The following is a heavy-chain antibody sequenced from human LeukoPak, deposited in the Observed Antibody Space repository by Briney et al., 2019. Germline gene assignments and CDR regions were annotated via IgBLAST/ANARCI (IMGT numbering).Heavy chain of an antibody. CDR2: INQNGCST. Sequence: GGSLRLSCAASGFTFDDYGMSWVRQAPGKGLEWVSGINQNGCSTGYADSVKGRFTISRDNAKNSLYLQMNSLRAEDTALYHCARDGIAAAGSYYYYGMDVWGQGTTVTVSS. V-gene: IGHV3-20*01. J-gene: IGHJ6*02. D-gene: IGHD6-13*01. CDR3: ARDGIAAAGSYYYYGMDV. CDR1: GFTFDDYG.